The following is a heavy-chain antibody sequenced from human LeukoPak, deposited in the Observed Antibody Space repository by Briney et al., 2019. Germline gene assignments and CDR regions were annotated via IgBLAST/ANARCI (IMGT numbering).Heavy chain of an antibody. J-gene: IGHJ4*02. CDR1: GYTFTGHY. CDR2: INPNNGGT. CDR3: ARDKSLADPYFFDF. V-gene: IGHV1-2*02. Sequence: ASVKVSCKASGYTFTGHYMHWLRQAPEQGLEWMGWINPNNGGTNYAQKFQGRVTVTRDTSISTAYMELSRLRSDDTAVYFCARDKSLADPYFFDFWGQGTLVTVSS.